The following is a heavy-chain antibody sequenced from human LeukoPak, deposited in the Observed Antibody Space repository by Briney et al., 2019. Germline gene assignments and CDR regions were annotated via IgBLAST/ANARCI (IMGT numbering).Heavy chain of an antibody. D-gene: IGHD2-21*02. Sequence: PGASVKVSCKVSGYTLTELSMHWVRQAPGKGLEWMGGFDPEDGETIYAQKFQGRVTMTEDTSTDTVYMELSSLRSEDTAVYYCATGVVVTASVDYYFGYWGQGTLVTVSS. CDR2: FDPEDGET. V-gene: IGHV1-24*01. CDR3: ATGVVVTASVDYYFGY. CDR1: GYTLTELS. J-gene: IGHJ4*02.